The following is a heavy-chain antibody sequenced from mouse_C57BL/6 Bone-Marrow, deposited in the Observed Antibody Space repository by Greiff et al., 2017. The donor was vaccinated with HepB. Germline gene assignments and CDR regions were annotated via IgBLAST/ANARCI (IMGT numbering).Heavy chain of an antibody. CDR1: GFTFSSYA. J-gene: IGHJ2*01. V-gene: IGHV5-4*01. CDR2: ISDGGSYT. CDR3: ARDRRYGNYEKDY. Sequence: VQLVESGGGLVKPGGSLKLSCAASGFTFSSYAMSWVRQTPEKRLEWVATISDGGSYTYYPDNVKGRFTISRDNAKNNLYLQMSHLKSEDTAMYYCARDRRYGNYEKDYWGQGTTLTVSS. D-gene: IGHD2-1*01.